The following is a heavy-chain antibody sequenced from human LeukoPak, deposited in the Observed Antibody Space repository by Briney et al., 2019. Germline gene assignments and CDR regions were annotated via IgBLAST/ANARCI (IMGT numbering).Heavy chain of an antibody. CDR1: GVSISSSNSY. V-gene: IGHV4-39*07. J-gene: IGHJ4*02. CDR3: ARDGYSGNDGL. CDR2: IYYSGNT. D-gene: IGHD5-12*01. Sequence: SETLSLTCTVSGVSISSSNSYWGWIRQPPGKGLEWIGSIYYSGNTYYNASLKSQVSISIDTSKNQFSLKLSSVTAADTAVYYCARDGYSGNDGLWGQGTLVTVSS.